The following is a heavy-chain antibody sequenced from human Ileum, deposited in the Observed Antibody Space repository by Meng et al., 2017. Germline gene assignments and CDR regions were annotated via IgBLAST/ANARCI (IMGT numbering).Heavy chain of an antibody. Sequence: VPLVESGGGLVQPGGSLRLFCAASGFTFSDHYMDWVRQAPGKGLEWVGRSTNKANSYITEYAASVKGRFTISRDDSKDSLHLQMNSLKTEDTAVYYCARLKGNYGDWGQGTLVTVSS. CDR3: ARLKGNYGD. D-gene: IGHD4-17*01. CDR2: STNKANSYIT. V-gene: IGHV3-72*01. J-gene: IGHJ4*02. CDR1: GFTFSDHY.